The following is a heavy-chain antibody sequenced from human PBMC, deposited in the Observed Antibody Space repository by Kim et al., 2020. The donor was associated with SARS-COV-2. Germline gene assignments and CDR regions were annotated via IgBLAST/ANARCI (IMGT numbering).Heavy chain of an antibody. D-gene: IGHD6-6*01. CDR1: GFTFSSYG. CDR2: ISYDGSNK. CDR3: AKLYSSSSDTDY. Sequence: GGSLRLSCAASGFTFSSYGMHWVRQAPGKGLEWVAVISYDGSNKYYADSVKGRFTISRDNSKNTLYLQMNSLRAEDTAVYYCAKLYSSSSDTDYWGQGTL. J-gene: IGHJ4*02. V-gene: IGHV3-30*18.